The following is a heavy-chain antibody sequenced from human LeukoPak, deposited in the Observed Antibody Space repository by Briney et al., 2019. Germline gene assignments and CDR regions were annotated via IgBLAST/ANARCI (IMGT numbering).Heavy chain of an antibody. CDR2: ISYDESVK. D-gene: IGHD3-3*01. CDR3: ARDYSLYYDFWSGPGMDV. J-gene: IGHJ6*04. CDR1: GFTFYNYA. V-gene: IGHV3-30*04. Sequence: PGRSLRLSCAASGFTFYNYAMNWVRQAPGKGLEWVAAISYDESVKNYADSVKGRFTISRDNSKNTLYLQMNSLRAEDTAVYYCARDYSLYYDFWSGPGMDVWGKGTTVTVSS.